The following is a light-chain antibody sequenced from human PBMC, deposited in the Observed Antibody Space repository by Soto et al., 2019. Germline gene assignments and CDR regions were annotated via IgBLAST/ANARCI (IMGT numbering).Light chain of an antibody. CDR1: QSVSSSY. V-gene: IGKV3-20*01. CDR2: GAS. Sequence: EIVLTQSPGTLSLSPGERATLSCRASQSVSSSYLAWYQQKPGQAPRLLIYGASSRATGIPDRFSGSGSGTDFTLAISRLAPEDFAVYYCQQDGSSPWPFGQGTKVEIK. CDR3: QQDGSSPWP. J-gene: IGKJ1*01.